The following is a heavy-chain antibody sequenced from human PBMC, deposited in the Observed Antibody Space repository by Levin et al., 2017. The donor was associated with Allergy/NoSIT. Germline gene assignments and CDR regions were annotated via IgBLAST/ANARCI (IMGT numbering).Heavy chain of an antibody. D-gene: IGHD6-19*01. J-gene: IGHJ3*01. CDR1: GFTFSSYW. V-gene: IGHV3-74*01. CDR2: INSDGSGT. CDR3: AREIAVAINGAFDL. Sequence: GESLKISCAASGFTFSSYWMHWVRQAPGKGLVWVSRINSDGSGTIYADSVKGRFTISRDNAKNTLYLQMNSLRAEDTAVYYCAREIAVAINGAFDLWGQGTMVTVSS.